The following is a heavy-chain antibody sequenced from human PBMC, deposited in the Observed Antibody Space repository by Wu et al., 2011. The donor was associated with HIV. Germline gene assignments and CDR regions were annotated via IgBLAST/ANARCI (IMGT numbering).Heavy chain of an antibody. V-gene: IGHV1-69*08. Sequence: QVQLVQSGSEIKTPGSSVKVSCKASGGTFSSHTITWVRQAPGQGLEWMGRIIPIFDTPTYARQFQGRVTLTADKSTGTAYLELSSLTSEDTAVYYCARDGTGDDVTXYFDYWGPGTLVIVSS. CDR2: IIPIFDTP. CDR1: GGTFSSHT. CDR3: ARDGTGDDVTXYFDY. J-gene: IGHJ4*02. D-gene: IGHD1-14*01.